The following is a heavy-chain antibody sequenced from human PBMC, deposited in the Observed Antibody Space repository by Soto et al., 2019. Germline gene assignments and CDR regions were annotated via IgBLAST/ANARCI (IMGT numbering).Heavy chain of an antibody. Sequence: QMQLVQSGAEVKEPGASVKVSCKASGYIFTGYYIHWVRHAPGQVLEWMGWINPNSGNTNYVQKFQGRVTMTRDRSINSAYMALNGLRSDDTAVYYCARAPYNGGTCYSKYYYGMDVWGQGTTVTVSS. D-gene: IGHD2-15*01. J-gene: IGHJ6*02. V-gene: IGHV1-2*02. CDR3: ARAPYNGGTCYSKYYYGMDV. CDR1: GYIFTGYY. CDR2: INPNSGNT.